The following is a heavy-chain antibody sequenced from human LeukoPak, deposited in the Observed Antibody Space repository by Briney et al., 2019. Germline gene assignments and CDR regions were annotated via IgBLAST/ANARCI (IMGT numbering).Heavy chain of an antibody. D-gene: IGHD3-3*01. J-gene: IGHJ4*02. CDR2: INPNSGGT. CDR3: ARGPPPRFTIFEVVIEDY. V-gene: IGHV1-2*06. CDR1: GYTFTGYY. Sequence: ASVKVSCKASGYTFTGYYMHWVRQAPGQGLEWMGRINPNSGGTNYAQKFQGRVTMTRDTSISTAYMELSRLRSDDTAVYYCARGPPPRFTIFEVVIEDYWGQGTLVTVSS.